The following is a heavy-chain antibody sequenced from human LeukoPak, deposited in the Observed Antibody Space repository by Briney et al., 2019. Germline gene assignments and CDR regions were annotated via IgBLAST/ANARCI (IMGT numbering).Heavy chain of an antibody. CDR3: AKDRVGSCSTTSCPIDY. D-gene: IGHD2-2*01. CDR1: GFTFSNFA. Sequence: GGSLRLSCAASGFTFSNFAMSWVRQAPRKGLEWVSAISASGGHTYYADSVKGRFTISRDSSKNTLYLQMNSLRADDTALYYCAKDRVGSCSTTSCPIDYWGQGTLVTVSS. V-gene: IGHV3-23*01. CDR2: ISASGGHT. J-gene: IGHJ4*02.